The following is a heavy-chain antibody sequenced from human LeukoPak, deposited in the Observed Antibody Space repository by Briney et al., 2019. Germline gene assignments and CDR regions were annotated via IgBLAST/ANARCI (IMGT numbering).Heavy chain of an antibody. V-gene: IGHV3-23*01. Sequence: GGSLRLSCAASGFTFSRYAMSWARQAPGKGLEWVSLIESSGATTYYADSVKGRFTISRDDSKNTLYLQMNSLRAEDTALHYCARDTYGAPDSWGQGTLVTVSS. CDR3: ARDTYGAPDS. J-gene: IGHJ4*02. D-gene: IGHD4-17*01. CDR1: GFTFSRYA. CDR2: IESSGATT.